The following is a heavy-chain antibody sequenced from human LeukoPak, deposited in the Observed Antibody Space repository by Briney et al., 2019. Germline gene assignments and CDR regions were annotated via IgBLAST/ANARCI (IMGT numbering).Heavy chain of an antibody. CDR3: AKAPIKYTSSSDTFDI. CDR2: IGGSGSSR. V-gene: IGHV3-23*01. J-gene: IGHJ3*02. CDR1: GFTFSSYA. Sequence: GGSLRLSCAASGFTFSSYAIKWVRQAPGKGLEWVSGIGGSGSSRSYADSVKGRFTISRDNSKNTLYLQMNSLRVEDTAVYYCAKAPIKYTSSSDTFDIWGQGTMVTVSS. D-gene: IGHD6-6*01.